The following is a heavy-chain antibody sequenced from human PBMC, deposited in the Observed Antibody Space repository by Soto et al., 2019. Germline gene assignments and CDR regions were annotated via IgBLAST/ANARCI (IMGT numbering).Heavy chain of an antibody. CDR1: GDSMSNYY. V-gene: IGHV4-4*08. J-gene: IGHJ4*02. CDR2: ISSRGST. Sequence: AETLSLTCVVSGDSMSNYYWRWIRQPPGKGLEWIGSISSRGSTNYNPSLGSRVTISVDTSKNQFSLKLRSVTAADTAVFYSAGLYPYESSGYHLNYWGQGALVTVSS. D-gene: IGHD3-22*01. CDR3: AGLYPYESSGYHLNY.